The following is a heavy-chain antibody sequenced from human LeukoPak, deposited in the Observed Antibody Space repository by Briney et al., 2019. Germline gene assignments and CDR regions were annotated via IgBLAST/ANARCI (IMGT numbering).Heavy chain of an antibody. V-gene: IGHV3-7*03. D-gene: IGHD2-15*01. J-gene: IGHJ5*02. CDR2: IKQDGSEK. CDR1: GFTLSSYS. Sequence: GALRLSCAASGFTLSSYSMNWVRQAPGKGLEWVANIKQDGSEKYYVDSVKGRFTISRDNAKNSLYLQMNSLRAEDTAVYYCARIYCSGGSCYGENWFDPWGQGTLVTVSS. CDR3: ARIYCSGGSCYGENWFDP.